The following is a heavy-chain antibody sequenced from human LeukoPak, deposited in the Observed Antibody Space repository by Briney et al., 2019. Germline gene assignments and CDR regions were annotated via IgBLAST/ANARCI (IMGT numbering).Heavy chain of an antibody. CDR3: ARSSFDYASDAFDI. CDR1: GFTFSSYA. Sequence: GGSLRLSCAASGFTFSSYAMHWVRQAPGKGLEWVAVISYDGRNKYYADSVKGRFTISRDNSKNTLYLQMNSLRAEDTAVYYCARSSFDYASDAFDIWGQGTMVTVSS. J-gene: IGHJ3*02. V-gene: IGHV3-30*04. D-gene: IGHD4-17*01. CDR2: ISYDGRNK.